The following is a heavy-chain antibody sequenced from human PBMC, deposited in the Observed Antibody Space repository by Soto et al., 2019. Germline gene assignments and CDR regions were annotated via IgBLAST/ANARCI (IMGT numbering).Heavy chain of an antibody. Sequence: QVQLVQSGAEEKKPGASVKVSCKASGYTFTSYTMHWVRQAPGQRLEWMGWIHAGNGNTKYSQKFQGRVTITRDTSASTAYMELSSLRSEDTAVYYCARDPWKYVSGWFDHWGQGTLVTVSS. D-gene: IGHD1-7*01. CDR3: ARDPWKYVSGWFDH. CDR1: GYTFTSYT. J-gene: IGHJ5*02. CDR2: IHAGNGNT. V-gene: IGHV1-3*05.